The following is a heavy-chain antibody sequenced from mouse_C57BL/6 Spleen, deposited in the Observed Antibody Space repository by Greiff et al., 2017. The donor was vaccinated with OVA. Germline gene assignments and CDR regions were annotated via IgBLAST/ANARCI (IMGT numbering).Heavy chain of an antibody. CDR2: IDPETGGT. D-gene: IGHD2-14*01. CDR1: GYTFTDYE. Sequence: VQLQQSGAELVRPGASVTLSCKASGYTFTDYEIACSNHTPVHGLSFIGSIDPETGGTAYNQKFKGKAILTADKSSSTAYMELRSLTSEDSAVYYCTRCRVRGYFDVWGKGTTLTVSS. J-gene: IGHJ1*03. V-gene: IGHV1-15*01. CDR3: TRCRVRGYFDV.